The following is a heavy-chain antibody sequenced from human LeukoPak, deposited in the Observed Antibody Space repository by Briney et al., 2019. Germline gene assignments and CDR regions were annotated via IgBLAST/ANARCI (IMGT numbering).Heavy chain of an antibody. CDR3: ARSDLVAPYFDY. D-gene: IGHD5-12*01. CDR1: GYTFTSYY. CDR2: INPSGGSA. Sequence: ASVKVSCKASGYTFTSYYMHWVRQAPGQGLEWMGIINPSGGSASYAQKFQGRVTMTRDTSTSTVYMELSSLRSEDTAVYYCARSDLVAPYFDYWGQGTLVTVSS. J-gene: IGHJ4*02. V-gene: IGHV1-46*01.